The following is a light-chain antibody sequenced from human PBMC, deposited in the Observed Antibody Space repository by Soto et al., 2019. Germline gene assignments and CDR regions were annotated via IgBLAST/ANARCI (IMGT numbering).Light chain of an antibody. CDR1: QSISSY. Sequence: DIQMTQSPSSLSASVGDRVTITCRASQSISSYLNWYQQKPGKAPKLLIYAASSLQSGDPSRFSGSGSGTAFTLTISSLQPEDFATYYCQQSYSTPFTFGPGTKVDIK. J-gene: IGKJ3*01. V-gene: IGKV1-39*01. CDR2: AAS. CDR3: QQSYSTPFT.